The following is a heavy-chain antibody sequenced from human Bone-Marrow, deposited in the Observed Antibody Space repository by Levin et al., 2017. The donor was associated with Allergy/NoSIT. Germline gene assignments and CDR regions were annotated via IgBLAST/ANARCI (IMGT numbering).Heavy chain of an antibody. V-gene: IGHV3-7*01. CDR3: ARVEYYGKLEVNYYYYGMDV. J-gene: IGHJ6*02. Sequence: GGSLRLSCAASGFTFSSYWMSWVRQAPGKGLEWVANIKQDGSEKYYVDSVKGRFTISRDNAKNSLYLQMNSLRAEDTAVYYCARVEYYGKLEVNYYYYGMDVWGQGTTVTVSS. CDR1: GFTFSSYW. D-gene: IGHD2/OR15-2a*01. CDR2: IKQDGSEK.